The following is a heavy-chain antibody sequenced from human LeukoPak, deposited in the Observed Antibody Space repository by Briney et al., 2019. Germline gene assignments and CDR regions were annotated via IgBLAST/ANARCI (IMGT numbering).Heavy chain of an antibody. CDR2: ISYDGNNK. J-gene: IGHJ4*02. CDR3: AIPLWDY. V-gene: IGHV3-30-3*01. CDR1: GFSFSNYA. Sequence: PGGSLRLSCAASGFSFSNYAMHWVRQAPGKGLEWVAVISYDGNNKYYADSVKGRFTISRDNSKNTLYLQMNSLRAEDTAVYYCAIPLWDYWGQGTLVTVSS.